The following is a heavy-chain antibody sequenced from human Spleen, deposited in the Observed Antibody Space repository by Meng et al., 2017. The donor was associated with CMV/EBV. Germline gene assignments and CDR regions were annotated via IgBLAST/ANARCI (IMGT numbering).Heavy chain of an antibody. CDR2: IHSGGTT. Sequence: GGSLRLSCAASGFTVSTNYMSWVRQAPQKGLEWVSVIHSGGTTYYADSVKGRFTISRDNSKNTLYLQMNSLRAEDTAVYYCAKDRGAYYDFWSGYSTAVDYWGQGTLVTVSS. CDR1: GFTVSTNY. D-gene: IGHD3-3*01. V-gene: IGHV3-53*01. CDR3: AKDRGAYYDFWSGYSTAVDY. J-gene: IGHJ4*02.